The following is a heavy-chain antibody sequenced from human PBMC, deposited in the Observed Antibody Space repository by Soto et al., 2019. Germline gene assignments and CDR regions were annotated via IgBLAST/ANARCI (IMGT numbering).Heavy chain of an antibody. J-gene: IGHJ6*02. CDR3: ARDKYNWSPGPYYYYGMAV. Sequence: GGSLRLSCAASGFTFSSYSMNLVLQAPGKGLEWVSSISSSSSYIYYADSVKGRFAVSRDNAENSLYLQINSLRAEDTAVYYCARDKYNWSPGPYYYYGMAVRGQGTTVTVSS. V-gene: IGHV3-21*01. D-gene: IGHD1-20*01. CDR2: ISSSSSYI. CDR1: GFTFSSYS.